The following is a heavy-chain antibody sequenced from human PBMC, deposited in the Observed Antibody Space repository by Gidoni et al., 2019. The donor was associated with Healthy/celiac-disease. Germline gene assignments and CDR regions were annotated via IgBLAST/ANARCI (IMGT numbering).Heavy chain of an antibody. CDR2: IYSGGRT. CDR1: GFTVSSNY. Sequence: EVQLVESGGGLVQPGGSLRLSCPASGFTVSSNYMSWGRQAPGTGPEWVSVIYSGGRTYYADSVKGRFTISRDNSKNTLYLQMNSLRAEDTAVYYCARGSPFYGSGSYYDRGGFDPWGQGTLVTVSS. CDR3: ARGSPFYGSGSYYDRGGFDP. J-gene: IGHJ5*02. D-gene: IGHD3-10*01. V-gene: IGHV3-66*01.